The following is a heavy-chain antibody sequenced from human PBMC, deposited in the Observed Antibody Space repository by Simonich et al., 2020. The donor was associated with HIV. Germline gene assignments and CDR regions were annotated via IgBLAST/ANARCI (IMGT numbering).Heavy chain of an antibody. J-gene: IGHJ3*02. Sequence: QVQLQQWGAGLLKPSATLSLTCAVYGWSSSGYYWGWIRQPPGKGLEWIGDIDDSASPNYSPALKSLVTITLDTSKNQFSLKLSSVTAADTAVYYCARHSGYADAFDIWGQGTMITVSS. CDR1: GWSSSGYY. V-gene: IGHV4-34*01. CDR3: ARHSGYADAFDI. D-gene: IGHD5-12*01. CDR2: IDDSASP.